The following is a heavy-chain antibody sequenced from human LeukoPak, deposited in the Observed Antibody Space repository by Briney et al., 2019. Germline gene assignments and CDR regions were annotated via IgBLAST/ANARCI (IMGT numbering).Heavy chain of an antibody. CDR3: ARALRYFDRSQDY. J-gene: IGHJ4*02. D-gene: IGHD3-9*01. CDR2: ITHSGST. CDR1: GGSISSYY. Sequence: SETLSLTCTVSGGSISSYYWSWIRQPPGKGLEWIGEITHSGSTNYNPSLKSRVVISVDTSKNQFSLKLPSVTAADTAVYYCARALRYFDRSQDYWGQGTLVTVSS. V-gene: IGHV4-34*01.